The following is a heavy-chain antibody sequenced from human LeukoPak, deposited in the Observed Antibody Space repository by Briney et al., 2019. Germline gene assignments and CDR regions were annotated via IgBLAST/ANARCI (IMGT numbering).Heavy chain of an antibody. J-gene: IGHJ4*02. V-gene: IGHV1-69*13. Sequence: ASVTVSCKASGGTFSSYAISWVRQAPGQGLEWMGGIIPIFGTANYAQKFQGRVTITADESTSTAYMELSSLRSEDTAVYFCAKYSGSYYYPPNWDSWGQGTLVTVSS. CDR1: GGTFSSYA. D-gene: IGHD1-26*01. CDR2: IIPIFGTA. CDR3: AKYSGSYYYPPNWDS.